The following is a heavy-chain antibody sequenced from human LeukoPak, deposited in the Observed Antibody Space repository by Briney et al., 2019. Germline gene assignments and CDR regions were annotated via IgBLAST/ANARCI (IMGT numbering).Heavy chain of an antibody. CDR2: ISGNGGRT. CDR3: AKEQTSSGYFDY. D-gene: IGHD3-10*01. V-gene: IGHV3-23*01. CDR1: GFTFSRFA. Sequence: GGSLRLSCAASGFTFSRFAMSWVRQAPGKGLEWVAAISGNGGRTYYRDSVKGRFTISRDNPKNTLYLLMNSLSAEDTALYYCAKEQTSSGYFDYWGQGTLVTVSS. J-gene: IGHJ4*02.